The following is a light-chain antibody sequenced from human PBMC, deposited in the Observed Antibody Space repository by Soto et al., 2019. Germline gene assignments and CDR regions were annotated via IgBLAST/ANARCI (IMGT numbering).Light chain of an antibody. J-gene: IGKJ4*01. CDR2: DAS. Sequence: IVLTQSPATLSLSPGERATLSCRASQSVSRYLAWYQQKPGQAPRLLIYDASNRATGIPARFSGSGSGTDFPLTISSLEPEDFAVYYCQQRSDWPSTFGGGTKVQIK. CDR1: QSVSRY. CDR3: QQRSDWPST. V-gene: IGKV3-11*01.